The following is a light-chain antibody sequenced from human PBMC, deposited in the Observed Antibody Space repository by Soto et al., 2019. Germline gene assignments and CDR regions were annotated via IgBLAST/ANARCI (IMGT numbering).Light chain of an antibody. CDR2: GAS. J-gene: IGKJ1*01. V-gene: IGKV3-15*01. CDR1: QSVSSD. Sequence: EIVMTQSPATLSVSPGEKATLSCKTSQSVSSDLAWYQQKPGRAPRLLIYGASTRATGIPARFSGGGSGTEFTLTISSLQSEDFAVYYCQQYNDWPKTFGQGTKVEIK. CDR3: QQYNDWPKT.